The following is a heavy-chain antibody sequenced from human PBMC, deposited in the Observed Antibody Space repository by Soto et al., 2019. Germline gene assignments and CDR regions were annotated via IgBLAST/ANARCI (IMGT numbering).Heavy chain of an antibody. CDR2: ISISSSDK. D-gene: IGHD2-21*02. J-gene: IGHJ6*02. CDR3: ARGGVTTIHYYYYYGLDV. V-gene: IGHV3-48*02. Sequence: PGGALRVSCAALGVTFSRYTMNWVRQAPGKGPEWVSYISISSSDKYYADSVKGRLTISSDNARNSLYLQMNSLRDEDTAVYYCARGGVTTIHYYYYYGLDVWGQGTTVTVSS. CDR1: GVTFSRYT.